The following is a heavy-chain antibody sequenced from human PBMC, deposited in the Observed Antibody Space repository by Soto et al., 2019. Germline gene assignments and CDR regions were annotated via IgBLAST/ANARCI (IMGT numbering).Heavy chain of an antibody. CDR1: GGSFSGYY. Sequence: SETLSLTCAVYGGSFSGYYWSWIRQPPGKGLEWIGEINHSGSTNYNPSLKSRVTISVDTSKNQFSLKLSSVTAADTAVYYCGRRNYCSGGSCYLPWLGAFDIWGQGTMVTVSS. CDR2: INHSGST. D-gene: IGHD2-15*01. CDR3: GRRNYCSGGSCYLPWLGAFDI. V-gene: IGHV4-34*01. J-gene: IGHJ3*02.